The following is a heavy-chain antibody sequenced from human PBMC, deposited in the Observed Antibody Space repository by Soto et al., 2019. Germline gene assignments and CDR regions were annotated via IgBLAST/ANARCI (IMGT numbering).Heavy chain of an antibody. V-gene: IGHV3-49*04. CDR3: TRTDSDFWSGLRVGIDY. CDR2: IRSKPYGEAT. J-gene: IGHJ4*02. CDR1: GFTFGDYA. Sequence: GGSLRLSCTASGFTFGDYAMSWVRQAPGKGLEWVGLIRSKPYGEATEYAASVRGRFTISRHDSRGIAYLHMNSLRTEDTAVYYCTRTDSDFWSGLRVGIDYWGQGALVTVSS. D-gene: IGHD3-3*01.